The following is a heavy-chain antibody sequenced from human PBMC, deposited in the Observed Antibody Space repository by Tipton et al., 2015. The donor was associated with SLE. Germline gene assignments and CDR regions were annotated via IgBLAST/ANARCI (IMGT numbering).Heavy chain of an antibody. Sequence: SLRLSCAAPGFTFSSYAMSWVRQAPGKGLEWVSAISGSGGSTYYADSVKGRFTISRDNSKNTLYLQMNSLRAEDTAVYYCAKGGSYLRYFDLWGRGTLVTVSS. CDR2: ISGSGGST. CDR1: GFTFSSYA. J-gene: IGHJ2*01. CDR3: AKGGSYLRYFDL. V-gene: IGHV3-23*01. D-gene: IGHD1-26*01.